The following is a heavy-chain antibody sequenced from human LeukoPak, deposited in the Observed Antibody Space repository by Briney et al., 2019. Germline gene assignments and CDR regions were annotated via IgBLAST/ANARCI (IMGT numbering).Heavy chain of an antibody. CDR3: ARETMGADIVVVPTPFDAFDL. D-gene: IGHD2-2*01. CDR2: IKQDGSEK. V-gene: IGHV3-7*01. J-gene: IGHJ3*01. CDR1: GFTFSRYW. Sequence: VGSLRLSCAASGFTFSRYWMSWVRQAPGKGLEWVANIKQDGSEKYYVDSVKGRFTISRDNAKNSMYLQMNSLRAEDTAVYYCARETMGADIVVVPTPFDAFDLWGQGTMVTVSS.